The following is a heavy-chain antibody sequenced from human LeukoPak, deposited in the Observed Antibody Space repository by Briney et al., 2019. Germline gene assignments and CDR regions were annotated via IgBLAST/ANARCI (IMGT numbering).Heavy chain of an antibody. V-gene: IGHV3-30*18. CDR1: GFAFSNYV. J-gene: IGHJ4*01. CDR2: ISYDGSNI. CDR3: AKDGPTVTIFGHFDY. D-gene: IGHD4-17*01. Sequence: GGSLRLSCAASGFAFSNYVMHWVRQAPGKGLEWVAVISYDGSNIYYADSVKGRFTISRDNSKNTLYLEMNSLSAEDTAVYYCAKDGPTVTIFGHFDYWGHGALVTVSS.